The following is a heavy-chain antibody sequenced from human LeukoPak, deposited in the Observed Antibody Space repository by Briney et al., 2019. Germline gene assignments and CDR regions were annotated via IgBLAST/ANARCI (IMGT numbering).Heavy chain of an antibody. D-gene: IGHD3-9*01. V-gene: IGHV3-23*01. Sequence: GGSLRLSCAASGFTFSSYAMSWVRQAPGKGLEWVSAISGSGGSTYYADSVKGRFTISRDNSKNTLYLQMNSLRAEDTAVYYCAKGYHITTQNYCFDFWGQGTLVTVSS. CDR1: GFTFSSYA. CDR2: ISGSGGST. CDR3: AKGYHITTQNYCFDF. J-gene: IGHJ4*02.